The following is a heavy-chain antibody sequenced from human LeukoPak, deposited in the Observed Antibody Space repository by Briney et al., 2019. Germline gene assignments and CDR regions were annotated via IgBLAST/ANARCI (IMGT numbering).Heavy chain of an antibody. CDR2: IYPSDSGT. CDR3: ASQITAREDEYSWSLLDAFDI. D-gene: IGHD6-6*01. V-gene: IGHV5-51*01. CDR1: GYSFTSYC. Sequence: GAALMFSCKGSGYSFTSYCIGWLRQMPGKGLEWMVIIYPSDSGTSYNPSFQGQVTISADKSNSPAYLKWSSLKASDTALYYCASQITAREDEYSWSLLDAFDIWGQGTMVTVSS. J-gene: IGHJ3*02.